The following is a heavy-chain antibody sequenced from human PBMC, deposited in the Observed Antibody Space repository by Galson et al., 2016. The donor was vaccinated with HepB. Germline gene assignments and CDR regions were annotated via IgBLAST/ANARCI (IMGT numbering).Heavy chain of an antibody. D-gene: IGHD3-9*01. J-gene: IGHJ6*02. Sequence: SLRLSCAASGFTFSSYLMHWVRQALGKGLVWVSRIHFDGFNTIYADSVKGRFTISRDNSKNTLYLQMNSPRAEDTAVYYCAKDQTILQLRYFDWLSYPSYGMDVWGQGTTVTVSS. CDR3: AKDQTILQLRYFDWLSYPSYGMDV. CDR2: IHFDGFNT. V-gene: IGHV3-74*01. CDR1: GFTFSSYL.